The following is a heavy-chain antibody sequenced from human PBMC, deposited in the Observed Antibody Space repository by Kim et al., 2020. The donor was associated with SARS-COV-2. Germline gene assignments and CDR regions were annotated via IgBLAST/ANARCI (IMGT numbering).Heavy chain of an antibody. CDR3: ARDVGDTTRFGKIWY. CDR2: IRFGGTYT. V-gene: IGHV3-11*06. Sequence: GGSLRLSCSTSGFTFSDYYIRWVRQAPGKGLEWIAYIRFGGTYTNYADSVKGRFTISRDNSKNSLYLQMSNLRAEDTGTYFCARDVGDTTRFGKIWY. D-gene: IGHD1-26*01. CDR1: GFTFSDYY. J-gene: IGHJ2*01.